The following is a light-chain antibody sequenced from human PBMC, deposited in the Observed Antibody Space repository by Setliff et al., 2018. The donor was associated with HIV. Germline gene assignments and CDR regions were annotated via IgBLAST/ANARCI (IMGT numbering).Light chain of an antibody. J-gene: IGLJ3*02. CDR1: SSNIGSYY. CDR3: AAWDDSLSGPV. CDR2: RNN. Sequence: QSVLTQPPSASGTPGQRVTISCSGSSSNIGSYYVYWYQQLPGTAPKLLIYRNNQRPSGVPDRFSGSKSGTSASLAISGLRSEDEADYYCAAWDDSLSGPVLGGGTKVTVL. V-gene: IGLV1-47*01.